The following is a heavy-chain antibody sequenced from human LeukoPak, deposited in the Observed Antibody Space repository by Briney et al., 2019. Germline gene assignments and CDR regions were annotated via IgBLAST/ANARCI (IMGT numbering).Heavy chain of an antibody. Sequence: SETLSLTCTVSGGSISSYYWSWIRQSPGKGLEWIGYIYDSVNTNYNPSLESRVTISVDTSKKQFSLKLTSVTAADTAVYYCARVRRYYDSSGYPSRLFDYWGQGTLVTVPS. D-gene: IGHD3-22*01. CDR1: GGSISSYY. CDR2: IYDSVNT. V-gene: IGHV4-59*01. CDR3: ARVRRYYDSSGYPSRLFDY. J-gene: IGHJ4*02.